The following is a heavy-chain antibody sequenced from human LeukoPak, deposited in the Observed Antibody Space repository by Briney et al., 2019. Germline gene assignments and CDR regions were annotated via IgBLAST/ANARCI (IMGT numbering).Heavy chain of an antibody. D-gene: IGHD5-24*01. CDR1: GFTFSSYE. CDR3: ARTREMATISYFDY. Sequence: PGGSLRLSCAASGFTFSSYEMNWVRQAPGKGLEWVSYISSSDGTIYYADSVKGRFTISRDNAKNSLYLQMYSLRAGDTAVYYCARTREMATISYFDYWGQGTLVTVSS. V-gene: IGHV3-48*03. CDR2: ISSSDGTI. J-gene: IGHJ4*02.